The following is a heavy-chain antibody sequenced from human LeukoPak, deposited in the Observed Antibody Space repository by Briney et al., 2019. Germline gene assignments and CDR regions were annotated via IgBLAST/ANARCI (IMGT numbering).Heavy chain of an antibody. Sequence: SETLSLTCTVSGGSISSSSYYWGWIRQPPGKGLEWIGSIYYSGSTYYNPSLKSRVTISVDKSKNQFSLKLSSVTAADTAVYYCARVGIVLVTGSNWVDPWGQGTLVTVSS. V-gene: IGHV4-39*07. CDR1: GGSISSSSYY. CDR3: ARVGIVLVTGSNWVDP. J-gene: IGHJ5*02. D-gene: IGHD3-22*01. CDR2: IYYSGST.